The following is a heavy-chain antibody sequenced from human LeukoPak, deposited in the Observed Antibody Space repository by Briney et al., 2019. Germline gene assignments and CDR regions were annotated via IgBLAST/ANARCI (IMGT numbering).Heavy chain of an antibody. CDR3: ARDGFGSYFSLDY. D-gene: IGHD3-10*01. V-gene: IGHV3-7*04. J-gene: IGHJ4*02. Sequence: GGSLRLSCVASGFNFSDYYMSWVRQAPGKGLEGGADIRHDGSDEYNVDSVKGRFTISRDNAKNSLFLQMNSLRAEDTAVYYCARDGFGSYFSLDYWGQGALVTVSS. CDR2: IRHDGSDE. CDR1: GFNFSDYY.